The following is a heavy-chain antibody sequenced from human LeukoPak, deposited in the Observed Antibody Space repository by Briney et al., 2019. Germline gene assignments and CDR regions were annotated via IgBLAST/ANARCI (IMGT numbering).Heavy chain of an antibody. Sequence: PGGSLRLSCAASGFTFSTYSMNWVRHAPGKGLEWLSYISSGSTIIYNADSVKGRFTISRDNAKNSLYLQTNSLRDEDTAVYYCASSSWGNYEGYWGQGTLVTVSS. J-gene: IGHJ4*02. CDR3: ASSSWGNYEGY. CDR2: ISSGSTII. CDR1: GFTFSTYS. D-gene: IGHD1-7*01. V-gene: IGHV3-48*02.